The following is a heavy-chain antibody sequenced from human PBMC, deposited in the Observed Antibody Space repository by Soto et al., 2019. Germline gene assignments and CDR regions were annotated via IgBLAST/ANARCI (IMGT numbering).Heavy chain of an antibody. CDR1: GFMFNRYA. J-gene: IGHJ1*01. CDR3: ARSRSGAVPDSFGF. D-gene: IGHD3-3*01. Sequence: QVQLVESGGRVVQPGRSLRLSCAASGFMFNRYAIHCVRQTPGKGLEWVAVISKDGSVQYYADSVRGRFIISRDKSKDTLYLEMNSPRAEETAVFYCARSRSGAVPDSFGFWGQGTLVTVSS. V-gene: IGHV3-30-3*01. CDR2: ISKDGSVQ.